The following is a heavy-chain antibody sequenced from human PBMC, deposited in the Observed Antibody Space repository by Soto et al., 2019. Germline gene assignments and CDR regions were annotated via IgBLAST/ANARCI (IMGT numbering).Heavy chain of an antibody. CDR3: ARGRYSSGWYWYFDL. J-gene: IGHJ2*01. D-gene: IGHD6-19*01. Sequence: QVQLVQSGAEVRKPGSSVKVSCKASGGTFSSYAISWVRQAPGQGLEWMGGIIPIFGTANYAQKFQGRVTITADESTSTAYMELRSLRSEDTAVYYCARGRYSSGWYWYFDLWGRGTLVTVSS. CDR2: IIPIFGTA. CDR1: GGTFSSYA. V-gene: IGHV1-69*01.